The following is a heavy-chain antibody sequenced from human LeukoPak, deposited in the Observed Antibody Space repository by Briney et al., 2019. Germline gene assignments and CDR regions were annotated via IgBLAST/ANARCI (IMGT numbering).Heavy chain of an antibody. CDR3: AREAPYSGYDRAFDY. CDR1: GFTVSSNY. CDR2: IYSGGST. D-gene: IGHD5-12*01. J-gene: IGHJ4*02. Sequence: HPGRSLRLSRAASGFTVSSNYMSWVRQAPGKGLEWVSVIYSGGSTYYADSVKGRFTISRDNSKNTLYLQMNSLRAEDTAVYYCAREAPYSGYDRAFDYWGQGTLVTVSS. V-gene: IGHV3-53*01.